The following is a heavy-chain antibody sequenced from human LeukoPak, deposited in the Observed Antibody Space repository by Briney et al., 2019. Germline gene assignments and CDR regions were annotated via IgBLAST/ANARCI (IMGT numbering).Heavy chain of an antibody. CDR1: GFTFTNFG. CDR3: AKEKNSGYYYHFDY. CDR2: VSGGGGST. J-gene: IGHJ4*02. V-gene: IGHV3-23*01. D-gene: IGHD3-22*01. Sequence: GGSLRLSCAASGFTFTNFGMSWVRQAPGKGLEWVSDVSGGGGSTFYADSVKGRFTISRDNSKNTVYLQMNSLRAEGTAIYYCAKEKNSGYYYHFDYWGQGTLVTVSS.